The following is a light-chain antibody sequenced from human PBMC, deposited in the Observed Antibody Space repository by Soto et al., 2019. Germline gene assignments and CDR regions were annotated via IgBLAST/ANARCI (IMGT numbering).Light chain of an antibody. Sequence: DIQMTQSPSTLSASIGARFNITCRASQSISSWLAWYQQKPGKAPKVLIYKASNLESGVPSRFSGSGSETEFPLTISSLQPDDFATYYCQQYNVYSTFGGGTKVDNK. J-gene: IGKJ4*01. CDR3: QQYNVYST. CDR1: QSISSW. V-gene: IGKV1-5*03. CDR2: KAS.